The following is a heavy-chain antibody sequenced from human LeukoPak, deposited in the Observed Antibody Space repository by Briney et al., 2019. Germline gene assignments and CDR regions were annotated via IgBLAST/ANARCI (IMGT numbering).Heavy chain of an antibody. J-gene: IGHJ4*02. V-gene: IGHV3-11*01. CDR1: GFTFSDYY. D-gene: IGHD3-22*01. Sequence: PGGSLRLSCAASGFTFSDYYMSWIRQAPGKELEWVSYISSSGSTIYYADSVKGRFTISRDNAKNSLYLKKNSLRAEDTAVYYCARDRKKDYYDSSGSLDYWGQGTLVTVSS. CDR2: ISSSGSTI. CDR3: ARDRKKDYYDSSGSLDY.